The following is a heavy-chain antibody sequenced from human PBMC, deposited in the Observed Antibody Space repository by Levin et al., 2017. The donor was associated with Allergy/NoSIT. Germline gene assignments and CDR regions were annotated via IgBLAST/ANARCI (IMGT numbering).Heavy chain of an antibody. CDR3: AKGRGYSYGLGVDY. Sequence: GGSLRLSCAASGFTFTNYAMTWVRQAPGKGLEWVSAISGSGGNTYYADSAKGRFTISRDNSRNTLYLQMNSLRADDTAVYFCAKGRGYSYGLGVDYWGQGTLVTVSS. J-gene: IGHJ4*02. CDR1: GFTFTNYA. D-gene: IGHD5-18*01. V-gene: IGHV3-23*01. CDR2: ISGSGGNT.